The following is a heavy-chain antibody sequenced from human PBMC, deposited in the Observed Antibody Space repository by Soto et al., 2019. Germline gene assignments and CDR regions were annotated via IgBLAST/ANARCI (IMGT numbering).Heavy chain of an antibody. D-gene: IGHD3-10*01. CDR2: INPNNGDT. J-gene: IGHJ4*02. CDR1: GYFFTSHY. CDR3: AREVTYGGGSFSLGL. V-gene: IGHV1-2*06. Sequence: ASVKVSCKTSGYFFTSHYIHWVRLAPGRGLEWMGRINPNNGDTNSPQKFQGGVTMTSDTSISTAYMEMSGLRSDDTALYYCAREVTYGGGSFSLGLWGQGTLVTVSS.